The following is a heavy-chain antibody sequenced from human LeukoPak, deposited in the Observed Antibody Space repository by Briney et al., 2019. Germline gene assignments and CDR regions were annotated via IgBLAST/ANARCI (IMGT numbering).Heavy chain of an antibody. Sequence: GMSLRLSCVASGFPFTRNAMHWVRQAPGKGLEWVAVTSPDGSEQYYADPVRGRFTTSRDNSKNTVFLQMNSLTTEDTAVYSCFTGSEFYYDSWGQGTLVTVSS. CDR1: GFPFTRNA. CDR2: TSPDGSEQ. D-gene: IGHD1-14*01. V-gene: IGHV3-30*04. J-gene: IGHJ4*02. CDR3: FTGSEFYYDS.